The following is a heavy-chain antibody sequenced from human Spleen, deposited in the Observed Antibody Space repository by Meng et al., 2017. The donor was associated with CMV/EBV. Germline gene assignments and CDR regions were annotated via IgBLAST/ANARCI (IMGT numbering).Heavy chain of an antibody. Sequence: SCKAYGYTFINFCFTWVRQDPGQGLQWMGWISPYNGNRKYEKSLQGRVTLTTDTSTRTAYMELRSLRSDDTAVYYCARDKYNWDFDYWGQGTLVTVSS. J-gene: IGHJ4*02. CDR2: ISPYNGNR. V-gene: IGHV1-18*01. CDR3: ARDKYNWDFDY. CDR1: GYTFINFC. D-gene: IGHD1-1*01.